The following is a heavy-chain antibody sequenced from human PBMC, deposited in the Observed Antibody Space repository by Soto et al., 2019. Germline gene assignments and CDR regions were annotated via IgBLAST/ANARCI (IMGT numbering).Heavy chain of an antibody. J-gene: IGHJ4*02. CDR3: ARDSSFNWNYQFDY. CDR2: IYYSGST. CDR1: GGSISSYY. D-gene: IGHD1-7*01. Sequence: PSETLSLTCTVSGGSISSYYWSWIRQPPGKGLEWIGYIYYSGSTNYNPPLKSRVTISVDTSKNQFSLKLSSVTAADTAVYYCARDSSFNWNYQFDYWGQGTLVTVS. V-gene: IGHV4-59*01.